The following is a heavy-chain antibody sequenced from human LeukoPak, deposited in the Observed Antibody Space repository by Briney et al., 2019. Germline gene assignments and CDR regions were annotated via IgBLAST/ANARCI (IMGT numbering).Heavy chain of an antibody. J-gene: IGHJ4*02. CDR2: IKQDGSEK. Sequence: PGGSLRLSCAASGFTFSSYWMSWVRQAPGKGLEWVANIKQDGSEKYYVDSVKGRFTISRDNAKNSLYLQMNSLRAEDTAVYYCARPYDSSGYYGVFDYWGQGTLVTVSS. D-gene: IGHD3-22*01. CDR1: GFTFSSYW. CDR3: ARPYDSSGYYGVFDY. V-gene: IGHV3-7*01.